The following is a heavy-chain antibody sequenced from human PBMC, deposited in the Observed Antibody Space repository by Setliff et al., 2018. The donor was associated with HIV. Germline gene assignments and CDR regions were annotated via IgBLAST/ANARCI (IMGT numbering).Heavy chain of an antibody. Sequence: SETLSLTCSVSGGSVSSFSYFWGWIRQSPGKGLEWIGSIYFNGVTHDNPSLKSRVTTSVDTSKNHFSLKLSSVTAADTAVYYCARGGRSLAAQTWFDPWGQGTLVTVSS. CDR1: GGSVSSFSYF. CDR2: IYFNGVT. V-gene: IGHV4-39*02. D-gene: IGHD6-6*01. CDR3: ARGGRSLAAQTWFDP. J-gene: IGHJ5*02.